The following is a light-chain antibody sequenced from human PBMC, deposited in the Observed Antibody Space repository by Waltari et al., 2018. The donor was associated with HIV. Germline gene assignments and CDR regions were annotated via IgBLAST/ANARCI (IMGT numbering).Light chain of an antibody. CDR3: SSYTSSSTLVV. V-gene: IGLV2-14*01. CDR2: EVS. J-gene: IGLJ2*01. Sequence: QSALTQPASVSGSPGQSITISCTGTSRDGGGYNYVSWYQQHPGKAPKLMIYEVSNRPSGVSNRFSGSKSGNTASLTISGLQAEDEADYYCSSYTSSSTLVVFGGGTKLTVL. CDR1: SRDGGGYNY.